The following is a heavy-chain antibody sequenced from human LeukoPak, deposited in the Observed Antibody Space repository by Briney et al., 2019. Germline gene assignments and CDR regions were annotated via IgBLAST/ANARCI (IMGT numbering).Heavy chain of an antibody. CDR2: INSDGSST. Sequence: QPGGSLRLSCAASGFTFSSYWMHWVRQAPGKGLVWVSRINSDGSSTSYADSVKGRFTISRDNAKNTLYLQMNSLRAEDTAVYYCARAQEGYSYGYYYYYGMDVWGQGTTVTVSS. V-gene: IGHV3-74*01. D-gene: IGHD5-18*01. CDR3: ARAQEGYSYGYYYYYGMDV. J-gene: IGHJ6*02. CDR1: GFTFSSYW.